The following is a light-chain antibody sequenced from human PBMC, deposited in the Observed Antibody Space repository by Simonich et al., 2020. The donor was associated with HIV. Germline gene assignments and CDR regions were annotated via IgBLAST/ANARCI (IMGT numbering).Light chain of an antibody. CDR2: DVS. CDR3: SSYTSSSTWV. J-gene: IGLJ3*02. V-gene: IGLV2-14*03. Sequence: QSALKQPASVSGSPGQSITISCTGTSSDVGGFNYVSWYQQHPGKAPKLMIFDVSERPSGVSTRFSGSKSGNTASLTISGLQAEDEADYYCSSYTSSSTWVFGGGTKLTVL. CDR1: SSDVGGFNY.